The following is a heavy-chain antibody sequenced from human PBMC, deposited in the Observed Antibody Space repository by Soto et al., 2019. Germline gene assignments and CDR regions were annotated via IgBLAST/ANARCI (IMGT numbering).Heavy chain of an antibody. CDR1: GFTFSSYA. CDR2: ISGSGGST. Sequence: GGSLRLSCASSGFTFSSYAMILVRQAPGKGLEWVSAISGSGGSTYYADSVKGRFTISRDNSKNTLYLQMNSLRAEDTAVYYCAKDPINNYYDSSGYYSYWGQGTLVTVSS. V-gene: IGHV3-23*01. D-gene: IGHD3-22*01. J-gene: IGHJ4*02. CDR3: AKDPINNYYDSSGYYSY.